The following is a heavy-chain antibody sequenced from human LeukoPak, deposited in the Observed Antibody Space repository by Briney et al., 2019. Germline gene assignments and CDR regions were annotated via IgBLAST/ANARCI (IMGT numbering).Heavy chain of an antibody. Sequence: GGSLRLSCAASGFTFSSYDMRWVRQGTGKGLEWVSAIGTAGDTYYPGSVKGRFTTSRENAKNSLYLQMNSLRVGDTAVYYCASALSIVATIGYYYGMDVWGQGTTVTVSS. CDR3: ASALSIVATIGYYYGMDV. CDR1: GFTFSSYD. J-gene: IGHJ6*02. CDR2: IGTAGDT. D-gene: IGHD5-12*01. V-gene: IGHV3-13*04.